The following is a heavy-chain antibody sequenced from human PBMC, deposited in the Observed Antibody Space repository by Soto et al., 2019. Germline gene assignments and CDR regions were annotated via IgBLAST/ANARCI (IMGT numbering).Heavy chain of an antibody. CDR3: VYRDCGDYFFQF. D-gene: IGHD4-17*01. CDR1: GFSLTTQGVH. Sequence: QITLKESGPTLVKPTQTLTLTCTFSGFSLTTQGVHVGWIRQPPGKALEWLALIYWDANEVYSPSLKNRLTITKDTSKSQVVLTLATVDPVDTATYYCVYRDCGDYFFQFWGQGILVNVSS. CDR2: IYWDANE. J-gene: IGHJ4*02. V-gene: IGHV2-5*02.